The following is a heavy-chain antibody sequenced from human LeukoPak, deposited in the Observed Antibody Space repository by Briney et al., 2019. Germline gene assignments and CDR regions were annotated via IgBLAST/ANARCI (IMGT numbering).Heavy chain of an antibody. CDR3: ARMYEQWLGTGTFDY. V-gene: IGHV3-48*04. CDR2: ISSSGSTI. CDR1: GFTFSSAW. J-gene: IGHJ4*02. Sequence: GGSLRLSCAASGFTFSSAWMSWVRQAPGKGLGWVSYISSSGSTIYYADSVKGRFTISRDNAKNSLYLQMNSLRAEDTAVYYCARMYEQWLGTGTFDYWGQGTLVTVSS. D-gene: IGHD6-19*01.